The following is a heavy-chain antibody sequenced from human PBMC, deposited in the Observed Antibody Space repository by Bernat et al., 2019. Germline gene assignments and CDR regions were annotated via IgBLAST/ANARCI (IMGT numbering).Heavy chain of an antibody. D-gene: IGHD1-26*01. J-gene: IGHJ6*02. Sequence: EVQLVESGGGLIQPGGSLRLSCAASGSTVSSNHMNWVRRAPGRGLEWVSVIYNDGSTFYAGSVKGRFNISRDNSKNTLYLQMNSLRAEDTAVYYCARRGEGELLSPYYYGMDVWGQGTTVTVSS. CDR3: ARRGEGELLSPYYYGMDV. CDR1: GSTVSSNH. CDR2: IYNDGST. V-gene: IGHV3-53*01.